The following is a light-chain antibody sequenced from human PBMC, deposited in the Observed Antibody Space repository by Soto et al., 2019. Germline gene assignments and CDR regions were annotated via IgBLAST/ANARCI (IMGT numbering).Light chain of an antibody. CDR2: KAS. Sequence: DIQMTQSPSTLSGSVGDRVTITCRASQTMGSWLAWDGLKPGEAPKPLIYKASTLKSGVPSRFSGSGSGTEFTLTISSLQPDDFATYYCQHYNSYSEAFGQGTKVDIK. CDR3: QHYNSYSEA. CDR1: QTMGSW. V-gene: IGKV1-5*03. J-gene: IGKJ1*01.